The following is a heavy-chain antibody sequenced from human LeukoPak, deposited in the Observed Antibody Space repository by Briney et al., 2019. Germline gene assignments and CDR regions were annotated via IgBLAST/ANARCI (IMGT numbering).Heavy chain of an antibody. Sequence: GGSLRLSCAVSGFTFSSYWMGWVRQAPGKGLAWVANINQDESSKYYEDSVKGRFTISRDNAKNSLYLQMNSLRAEDTAVYYCAKDGVAYCGGDCTAQFYYYMDVWGKGTTVTVSS. CDR1: GFTFSSYW. V-gene: IGHV3-7*01. CDR3: AKDGVAYCGGDCTAQFYYYMDV. D-gene: IGHD2-21*02. J-gene: IGHJ6*03. CDR2: INQDESSK.